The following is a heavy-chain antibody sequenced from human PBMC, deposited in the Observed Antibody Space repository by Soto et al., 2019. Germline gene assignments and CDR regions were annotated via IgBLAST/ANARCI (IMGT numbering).Heavy chain of an antibody. CDR2: TSHRGST. CDR3: ARDGHTSGWS. V-gene: IGHV4-4*02. D-gene: IGHD6-19*01. J-gene: IGHJ5*02. Sequence: QVQLQESGPGLVKPSETLSLTCAVSGGSITSSDWWSWVRQPPGKGLEWIGETSHRGSTTYSPSPTSRVTISVDKYKNQLSLNLSSVTAADTAVYYCARDGHTSGWSWGQGTLVTVSS. CDR1: GGSITSSDW.